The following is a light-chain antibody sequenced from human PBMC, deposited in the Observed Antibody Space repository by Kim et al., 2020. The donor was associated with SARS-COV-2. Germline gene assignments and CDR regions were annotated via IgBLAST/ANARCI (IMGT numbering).Light chain of an antibody. J-gene: IGLJ3*02. Sequence: PGGTGTLTCGSSTGSVGSGHYPYWAQQKPGQAPRTLIYDTNKKHSWTPARFSGSVLGDKAALTLSGAQPEDEAYYYCLLSYANFGVCGGGTKLTVL. CDR1: TGSVGSGHY. V-gene: IGLV7-46*01. CDR3: LLSYANFGV. CDR2: DTN.